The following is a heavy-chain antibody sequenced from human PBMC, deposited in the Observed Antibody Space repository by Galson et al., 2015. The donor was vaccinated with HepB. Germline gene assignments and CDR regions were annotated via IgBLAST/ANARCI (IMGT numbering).Heavy chain of an antibody. CDR2: ISGSGGST. V-gene: IGHV3-23*01. CDR3: AKVAWYYDFWSGYSDQENWFDP. CDR1: GFTFSSYA. Sequence: SLRLSCAASGFTFSSYAMSWVRQAPGKGLEWVSAISGSGGSTYYADSVKGRFTISRDNSKNTLYLQMSSLRAEDTAVYYCAKVAWYYDFWSGYSDQENWFDPWGQGTLVTVSS. J-gene: IGHJ5*02. D-gene: IGHD3-3*01.